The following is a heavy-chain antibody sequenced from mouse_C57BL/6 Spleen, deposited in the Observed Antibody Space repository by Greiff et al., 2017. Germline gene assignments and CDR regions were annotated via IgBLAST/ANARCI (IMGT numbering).Heavy chain of an antibody. CDR2: ISNGGGST. V-gene: IGHV5-12*01. CDR3: ARFYYDYYDDVPYAMDY. J-gene: IGHJ4*01. Sequence: EVQVVESGGGLVQPGGSLKLSCAASGFTFSDYYMYWVRQTPEKRLEWVAYISNGGGSTYYPDTVKGRFTISRDNAKNTLYLQMSRLKSEDTAMYYCARFYYDYYDDVPYAMDYWGQGTSVTVSS. D-gene: IGHD2-4*01. CDR1: GFTFSDYY.